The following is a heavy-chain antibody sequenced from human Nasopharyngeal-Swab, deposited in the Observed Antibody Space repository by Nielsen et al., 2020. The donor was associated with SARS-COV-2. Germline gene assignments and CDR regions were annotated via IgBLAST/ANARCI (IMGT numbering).Heavy chain of an antibody. J-gene: IGHJ6*02. Sequence: ASVKVSCKASGYTFTSYGISRVRQAPGQGLEWMGWISAYNGNTNYAQKLQGRVTMTRDTSTSTVYMELSSLRSEDTAVYYCARDLGGSYQYYYYGMDVWGQGTTVTVSS. V-gene: IGHV1-18*01. CDR1: GYTFTSYG. CDR2: ISAYNGNT. CDR3: ARDLGGSYQYYYYGMDV. D-gene: IGHD1-26*01.